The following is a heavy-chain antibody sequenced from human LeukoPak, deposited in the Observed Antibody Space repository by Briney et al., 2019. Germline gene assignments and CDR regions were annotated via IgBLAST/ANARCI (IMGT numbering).Heavy chain of an antibody. J-gene: IGHJ4*02. V-gene: IGHV1-18*01. CDR2: ISPYTGNT. Sequence: ASVKVSCKASNYTFTSHDISWVRQAPGQGLEWMGWISPYTGNTKYAQKFQGRVTMTTSTSTSIVYMELRSLRSDDTAVYFCAREGGTWEPFDYWGQGTLVTVSS. D-gene: IGHD1-1*01. CDR3: AREGGTWEPFDY. CDR1: NYTFTSHD.